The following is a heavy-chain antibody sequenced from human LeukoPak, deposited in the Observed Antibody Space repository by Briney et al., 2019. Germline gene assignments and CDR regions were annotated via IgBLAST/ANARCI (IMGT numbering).Heavy chain of an antibody. Sequence: GGSLRLSCAASGFTFSSYAMNWVRQAPGKGLEWVSAISSSGGSTYYADSVKGRFTISRDNSKNTLYLQMNSLRAEDTAVYYCAKDRGNYYDSSGYSFWGQGTLVTVSS. V-gene: IGHV3-23*01. CDR1: GFTFSSYA. J-gene: IGHJ4*02. D-gene: IGHD3-22*01. CDR2: ISSSGGST. CDR3: AKDRGNYYDSSGYSF.